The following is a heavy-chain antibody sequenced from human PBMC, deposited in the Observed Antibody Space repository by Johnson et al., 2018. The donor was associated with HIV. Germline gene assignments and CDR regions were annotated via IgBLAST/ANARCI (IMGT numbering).Heavy chain of an antibody. Sequence: VQLVESGGGLVQPGRSLRLSCTASGFIFDDYAMHWVRQVPGKGLEWVSGISWNSGRIGYADSVKGLFTISRDNAKNSLYLQMHSLRPEDTALYYCAKDIFGGSGWHAFDIWGQGTMVTVSS. CDR1: GFIFDDYA. J-gene: IGHJ3*02. CDR2: ISWNSGRI. CDR3: AKDIFGGSGWHAFDI. V-gene: IGHV3-9*01. D-gene: IGHD6-19*01.